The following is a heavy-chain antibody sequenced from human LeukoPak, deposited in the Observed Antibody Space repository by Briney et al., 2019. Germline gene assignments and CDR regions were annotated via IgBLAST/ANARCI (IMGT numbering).Heavy chain of an antibody. Sequence: PSETLSLTCDVYGGSLSGYYWSWIRQPPGKRLEWIGEINHGGHTNYNPSLKSRVAMSVDTSKNQFSLKLSSVTAADTAVYYCARTYCSGGSCHFDYWGQGTLVTVSS. CDR1: GGSLSGYY. CDR2: INHGGHT. V-gene: IGHV4-34*01. J-gene: IGHJ4*02. D-gene: IGHD2-15*01. CDR3: ARTYCSGGSCHFDY.